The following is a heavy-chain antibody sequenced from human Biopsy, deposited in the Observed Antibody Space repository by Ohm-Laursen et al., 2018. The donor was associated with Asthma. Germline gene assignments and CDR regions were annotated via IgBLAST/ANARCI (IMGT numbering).Heavy chain of an antibody. J-gene: IGHJ6*02. CDR2: ISVYNGNT. Sequence: GASVKASCKTSGYTFNSAGIPWGRQAPGQGLEWMGWISVYNGNTKVAQKLQDRVTMITDTSTSTAYMELRSLRSDDTAVYFCARAVDYSHYYGIDVWGQGTTVTVS. CDR1: GYTFNSAG. V-gene: IGHV1-18*01. CDR3: ARAVDYSHYYGIDV. D-gene: IGHD3-10*01.